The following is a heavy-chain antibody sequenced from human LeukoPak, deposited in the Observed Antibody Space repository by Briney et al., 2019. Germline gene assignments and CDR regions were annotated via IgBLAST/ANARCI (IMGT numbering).Heavy chain of an antibody. D-gene: IGHD3-10*01. CDR3: ARDGGSGILD. V-gene: IGHV3-48*04. Sequence: PGGSLRLSCAASGFTFSSYSMNWVRQAPGKGLEWVSYISSNGSPIFYADSVKGRFTISRDNAKNSLSLLMNSLRAEDTAVYYCARDGGSGILDWGQGTLVTVSS. J-gene: IGHJ4*02. CDR2: ISSNGSPI. CDR1: GFTFSSYS.